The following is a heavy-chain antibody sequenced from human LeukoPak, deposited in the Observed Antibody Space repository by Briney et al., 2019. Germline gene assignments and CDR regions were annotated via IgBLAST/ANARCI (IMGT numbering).Heavy chain of an antibody. J-gene: IGHJ4*02. CDR2: ISSNGGST. V-gene: IGHV3-64*01. CDR1: GFTFSSYA. D-gene: IGHD3-22*01. CDR3: ARGGGVTMISAPDY. Sequence: GGSLRLSCAASGFTFSSYAMHWVRQAPGKGLEYVSAISSNGGSTYYANSVKGRFTISRDNSKNTLYLQMGSLRAEDMAVYYCARGGGVTMISAPDYWGQGTLVTVSS.